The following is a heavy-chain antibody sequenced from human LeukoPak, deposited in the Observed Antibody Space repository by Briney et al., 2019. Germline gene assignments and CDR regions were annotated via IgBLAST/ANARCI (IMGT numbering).Heavy chain of an antibody. D-gene: IGHD5-18*01. J-gene: IGHJ4*02. CDR3: ARHMHSYGYFDY. Sequence: PSETLSLTCTVSGGSMCSYYWSWIRQPPGKGLEWSGYIYYSGSINYNPSLKSRVAISLDTSKNQFSLKLSSVTAADTAVYYCARHMHSYGYFDYWGQGSLVTVSS. CDR1: GGSMCSYY. CDR2: IYYSGSI. V-gene: IGHV4-59*08.